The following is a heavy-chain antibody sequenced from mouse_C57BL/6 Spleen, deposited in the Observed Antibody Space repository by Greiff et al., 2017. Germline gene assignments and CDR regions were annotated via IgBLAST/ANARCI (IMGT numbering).Heavy chain of an antibody. CDR2: IYPGSGST. Sequence: QVQLKQPGAELVKPGASVKMSCKASGYTFTSYWITWVKQRPGQGLEWIGDIYPGSGSTNYNEKFKSKATLTVDTSSSTAYMQLSSLTSEDSAVYYCARGGYGNYVYYYAMDYWGQGTSVTVSS. V-gene: IGHV1-55*01. CDR3: ARGGYGNYVYYYAMDY. J-gene: IGHJ4*01. D-gene: IGHD2-1*01. CDR1: GYTFTSYW.